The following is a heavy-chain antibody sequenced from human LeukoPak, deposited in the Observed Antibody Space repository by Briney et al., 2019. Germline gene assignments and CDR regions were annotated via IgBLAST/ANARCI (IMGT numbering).Heavy chain of an antibody. CDR3: AKDDLWFGELWRGHYFDY. D-gene: IGHD3-10*01. CDR1: GFTFSSYA. J-gene: IGHJ4*02. V-gene: IGHV3-23*01. CDR2: IRGSGGST. Sequence: GGSLRLACAVSGFTFSSYAMRWVRQAAGKGLEWVSAIRGSGGSTYYADSVKGRFTISRDNSKNTLYLQMNSLRAEDTAVYYCAKDDLWFGELWRGHYFDYWGQGTLVTVSS.